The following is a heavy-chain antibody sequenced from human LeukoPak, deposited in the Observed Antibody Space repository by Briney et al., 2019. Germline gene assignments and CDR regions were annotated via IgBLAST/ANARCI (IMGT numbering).Heavy chain of an antibody. Sequence: KASETLSLTCTVSGGSIIVDNYYWAWLRQPPGKGLEWIGSIHYSGDAYYNPSLKSRVTISVDTSNNQFSLKLNSVTAADTAMYYCARDSKYDSTGHAPWGLGTLVTVSS. D-gene: IGHD3-22*01. CDR3: ARDSKYDSTGHAP. CDR1: GGSIIVDNYY. CDR2: IHYSGDA. V-gene: IGHV4-39*07. J-gene: IGHJ5*02.